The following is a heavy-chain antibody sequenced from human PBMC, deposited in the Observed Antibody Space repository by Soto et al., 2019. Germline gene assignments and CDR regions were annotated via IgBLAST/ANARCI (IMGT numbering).Heavy chain of an antibody. V-gene: IGHV5-10-1*01. CDR2: IDPSDSYT. CDR1: GYSFTSYW. Sequence: GESLKISCKCSGYSFTSYWISGVLQMPGKGLEWMGRIDPSDSYTNYSPSFQGHVTISADKSISTAYLQWSSLKASDTAMYYCARHPESYYGMYDWGKRTKFTVYS. CDR3: ARHPESYYGMYD. J-gene: IGHJ6*04.